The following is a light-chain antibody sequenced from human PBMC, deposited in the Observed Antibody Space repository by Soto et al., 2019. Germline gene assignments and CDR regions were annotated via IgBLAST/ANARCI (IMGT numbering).Light chain of an antibody. CDR3: QSYDSSLSGWV. V-gene: IGLV1-40*01. J-gene: IGLJ3*02. CDR2: GHN. Sequence: QSVLTQPPSVSGAPGQRVTISCTGNASNIGAGYEVHWYQQPPGKAPKLLISGHNIRPSGVPDRFFGSKSGTSASLAINGLQAEDEADYYCQSYDSSLSGWVFGGGTKVTVL. CDR1: ASNIGAGYE.